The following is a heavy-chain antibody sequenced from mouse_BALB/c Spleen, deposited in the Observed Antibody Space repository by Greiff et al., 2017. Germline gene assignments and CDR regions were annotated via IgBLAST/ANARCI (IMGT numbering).Heavy chain of an antibody. CDR1: GFTFSSFG. V-gene: IGHV5-17*02. CDR2: ISSGSSTI. J-gene: IGHJ2*01. Sequence: EVQGVESGGGLVQPGGSRKLSCAASGFTFSSFGMHWVRQAPEKGLEWVAYISSGSSTIYYADTVKGRFTISRDNPKNTLFLQMTSLRSEDTAMYYCARSGTTVVVDYWGQGTTLTVSS. D-gene: IGHD1-1*01. CDR3: ARSGTTVVVDY.